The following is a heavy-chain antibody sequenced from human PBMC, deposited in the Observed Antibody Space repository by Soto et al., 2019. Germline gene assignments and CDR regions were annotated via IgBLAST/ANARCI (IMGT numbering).Heavy chain of an antibody. J-gene: IGHJ3*02. CDR3: ARDGYCSSTSCPRGTDAFDI. CDR2: IIPIFGTA. V-gene: IGHV1-69*01. Sequence: QVQLVQSGAEVKKPGSSVKVSCKASGGTFSSYAISWVRQAPGQGLEWMGGIIPIFGTANYAQKFQGRVTITADESTSTANMELSSLRSEDTAVYYCARDGYCSSTSCPRGTDAFDIWGQGTMVTVSS. D-gene: IGHD2-2*03. CDR1: GGTFSSYA.